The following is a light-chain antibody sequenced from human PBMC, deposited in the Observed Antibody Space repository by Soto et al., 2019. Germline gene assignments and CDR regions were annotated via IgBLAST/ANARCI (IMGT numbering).Light chain of an antibody. J-gene: IGLJ2*01. CDR3: CSYAGSSSFRVL. V-gene: IGLV2-14*01. Sequence: QSALTQPASVSGSPGQSISISCTGTSSDVGAYNFVSWYQQHPGKAPKLMIYEVSNRPSGVSNRFSGSKSGNTASLTISGLQAEDEAEYYCCCCSYAGSSSFRVLFGGGTQLTVL. CDR2: EVS. CDR1: SSDVGAYNF.